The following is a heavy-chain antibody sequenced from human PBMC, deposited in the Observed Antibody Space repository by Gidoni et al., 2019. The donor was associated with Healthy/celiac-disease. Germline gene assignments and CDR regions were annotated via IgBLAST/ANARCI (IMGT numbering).Heavy chain of an antibody. CDR1: GYSISSGYY. D-gene: IGHD3-22*01. CDR2: IYHSGST. J-gene: IGHJ4*02. Sequence: QVQLQESGPGLVKPSETLSLTCTVSGYSISSGYYWGWIRPPPGKGLEWIGSIYHSGSTYYNPSLKSRVTISVDTSKNQFSLKLSSVTAADTAVYYCARDGGYYYDSSGYYYVWGQGTLVTVSS. V-gene: IGHV4-38-2*02. CDR3: ARDGGYYYDSSGYYYV.